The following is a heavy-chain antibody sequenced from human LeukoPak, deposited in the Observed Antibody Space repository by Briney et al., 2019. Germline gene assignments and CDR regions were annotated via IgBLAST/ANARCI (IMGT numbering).Heavy chain of an antibody. D-gene: IGHD6-19*01. V-gene: IGHV3-11*01. CDR2: ISISGNDK. CDR1: GFAFSDYY. Sequence: GGSLRLSCAASGFAFSDYYMTWVRQAPGKGLEWIAYISISGNDKYYADSVKGRFTISRDNAKDSLYLQMNSLRAEDTAVYYCARSMITVASTAWAYWGQGTLVTVSS. CDR3: ARSMITVASTAWAY. J-gene: IGHJ4*02.